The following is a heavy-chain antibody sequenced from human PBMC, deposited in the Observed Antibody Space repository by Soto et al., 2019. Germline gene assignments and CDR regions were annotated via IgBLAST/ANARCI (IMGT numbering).Heavy chain of an antibody. CDR1: GDSISSSVW. J-gene: IGHJ4*02. Sequence: SETLSLTCAASGDSISSSVWWTWVRQPPGKGLEWIGEVFHTGNTNYNPSLKSRVTMSVDKSTNEFSLKVTSVTAADTAIYYCARKAWVRFDYWGQGALVTSPQ. V-gene: IGHV4-4*02. CDR2: VFHTGNT. D-gene: IGHD7-27*01. CDR3: ARKAWVRFDY.